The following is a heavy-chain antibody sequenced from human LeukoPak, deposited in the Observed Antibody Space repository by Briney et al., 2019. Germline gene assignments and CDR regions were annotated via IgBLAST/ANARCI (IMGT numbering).Heavy chain of an antibody. Sequence: PSESLSLTCAVSGGSISSSNWWSWVRQPPGKGLQWIGEIYHSGSTNYNPSLKGRVTISVDKSKNQFSLKLSSVTAADTAVYYCARGLSRSFAFDIWGQGTMVTVSS. CDR3: ARGLSRSFAFDI. CDR2: IYHSGST. CDR1: GGSISSSNW. J-gene: IGHJ3*02. D-gene: IGHD2-2*01. V-gene: IGHV4-4*02.